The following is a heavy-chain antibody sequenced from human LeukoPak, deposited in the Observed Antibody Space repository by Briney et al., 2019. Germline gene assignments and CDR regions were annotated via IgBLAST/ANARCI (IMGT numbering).Heavy chain of an antibody. Sequence: GGSLRLSCAASGFTFSSYAMSWVRQAPRKGLEWVSAISGSGGSTYYADSVKGRFTISRDNSKNTLYLQMNSLRAEDTAVYYCAKDSDYYEDYYFDYWGQGTLVTVSS. CDR3: AKDSDYYEDYYFDY. V-gene: IGHV3-23*01. CDR2: ISGSGGST. J-gene: IGHJ4*02. D-gene: IGHD3-22*01. CDR1: GFTFSSYA.